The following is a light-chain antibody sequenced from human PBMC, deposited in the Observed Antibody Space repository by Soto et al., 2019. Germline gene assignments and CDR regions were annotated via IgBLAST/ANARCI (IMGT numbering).Light chain of an antibody. V-gene: IGKV3-20*01. Sequence: EIVLTQSPGTLSLSPGERATLSCRASQSINNRYLAWYQQKPGQAPRLLIYAASSRATGIPDRFSGSGSWTDFTFSSSRLEPEDFAVYYCQQFGSSSGFTFGPGTKVDIK. CDR1: QSINNRY. J-gene: IGKJ3*01. CDR2: AAS. CDR3: QQFGSSSGFT.